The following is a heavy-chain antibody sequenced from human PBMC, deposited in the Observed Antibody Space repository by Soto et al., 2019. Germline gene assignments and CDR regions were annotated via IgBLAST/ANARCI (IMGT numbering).Heavy chain of an antibody. D-gene: IGHD6-19*01. Sequence: QLQLQESGPGLVKPSETLSLTCTVSGGSISSSSYYWGWIRQPPGKGLEWIGSIYYSGSTYYNPSLKSRVNISVDTSKNQFSLKLSSVTAADTAVYYCARQSSSGWYGGAYYGMDVWGQGTTVTVSS. V-gene: IGHV4-39*01. CDR1: GGSISSSSYY. CDR2: IYYSGST. J-gene: IGHJ6*02. CDR3: ARQSSSGWYGGAYYGMDV.